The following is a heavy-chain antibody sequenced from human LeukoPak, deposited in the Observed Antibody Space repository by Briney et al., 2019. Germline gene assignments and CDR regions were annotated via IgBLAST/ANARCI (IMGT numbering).Heavy chain of an antibody. J-gene: IGHJ6*04. CDR1: GFTFSSYE. CDR2: ISSSGSTI. Sequence: GGSLRLSCAASGFTFSSYEMNWVRQAPGKGLEGVSYISSSGSTIYYADSVKGRFTISRDIAKNSLYLQMNSLRAEDTAVYYCAELGITMIGGVWGKGTTVTISS. D-gene: IGHD3-10*02. V-gene: IGHV3-48*03. CDR3: AELGITMIGGV.